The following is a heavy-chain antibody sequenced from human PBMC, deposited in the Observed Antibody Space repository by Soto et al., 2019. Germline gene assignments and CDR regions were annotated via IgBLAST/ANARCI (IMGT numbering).Heavy chain of an antibody. CDR1: GFAFINYG. D-gene: IGHD3-22*01. Sequence: PGGSMILSWAASGFAFINYGMAWISQTPEKGLEWVSGITTDDGTSYAGSVKGRFTISRDNSKSTVYLQMDSLRAEDTAVFYCVKGGFENNMIFDYWGQGTLVTVSS. CDR3: VKGGFENNMIFDY. CDR2: ITTDDGT. J-gene: IGHJ4*01. V-gene: IGHV3-23*01.